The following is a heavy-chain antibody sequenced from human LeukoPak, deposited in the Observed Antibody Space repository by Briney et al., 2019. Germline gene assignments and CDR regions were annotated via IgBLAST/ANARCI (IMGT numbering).Heavy chain of an antibody. J-gene: IGHJ4*02. V-gene: IGHV3-49*03. CDR2: ISGRTT. CDR3: SRGSGWLSVY. D-gene: IGHD6-19*01. Sequence: GRSLRPSCTASGFTFGDYLISWFRQAPGRGMEWIGSISGRTTEYGASVKCRFTISSDDSTSIAYLQMNSLTTEYTAVYYCSRGSGWLSVYWGQGTLVTVSS. CDR1: GFTFGDYL.